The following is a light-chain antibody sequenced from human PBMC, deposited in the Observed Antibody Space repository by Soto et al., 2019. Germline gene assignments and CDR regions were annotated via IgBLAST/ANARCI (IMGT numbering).Light chain of an antibody. Sequence: EIVMTQSPATLSVSPGERVTLSCRASQSVGSNLAWYQKKPGQAPRLLIYSAATRATGIPARFSGSGSGTEFTLTISSLQSEDFGVNYCQQYTKRWTFGQGTKVEIK. CDR3: QQYTKRWT. CDR1: QSVGSN. CDR2: SAA. V-gene: IGKV3-15*01. J-gene: IGKJ1*01.